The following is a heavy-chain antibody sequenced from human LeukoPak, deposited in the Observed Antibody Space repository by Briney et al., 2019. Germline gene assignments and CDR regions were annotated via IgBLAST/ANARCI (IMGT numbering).Heavy chain of an antibody. CDR2: IHYDGRT. CDR1: GASMSGQH. D-gene: IGHD2-8*01. CDR3: ARHLNGGTHPLDN. J-gene: IGHJ4*02. Sequence: SETLSLTCTVSGASMSGQHLSWIRQAPGKGLEWIAWIHYDGRTNYNPSLKSRLSLSVDTSTNQFSLSLNSVTAADTAVYFCARHLNGGTHPLDNWGPGIRVIVSP. V-gene: IGHV4-59*08.